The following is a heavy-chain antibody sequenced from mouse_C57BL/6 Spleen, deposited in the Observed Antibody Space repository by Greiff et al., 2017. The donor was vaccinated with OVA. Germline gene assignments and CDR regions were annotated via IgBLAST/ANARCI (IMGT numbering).Heavy chain of an antibody. V-gene: IGHV1-50*01. D-gene: IGHD2-2*01. CDR3: ARGRLRRDYCAMDY. CDR2: IDPSDSYT. CDR1: GFTFTSYW. J-gene: IGHJ4*01. Sequence: VQLQQPGAELVKPGASVKLSCKASGFTFTSYWMQWVKQRPGQGLEWIGEIDPSDSYTYYTQKFKGKSTMTVDTSSSTAYLQLSHLTSEGCAVYYDARGRLRRDYCAMDYWGQGTSVTVSS.